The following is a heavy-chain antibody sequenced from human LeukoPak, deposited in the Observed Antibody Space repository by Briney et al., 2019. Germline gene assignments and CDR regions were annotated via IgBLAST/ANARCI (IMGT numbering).Heavy chain of an antibody. D-gene: IGHD3-10*01. V-gene: IGHV3-7*01. J-gene: IGHJ4*02. CDR3: ARDGHSSGSFDY. Sequence: GGSLRLSCAASELTFSGYWVNWVRQAPGKGLQWVGNIRQDGGQTHYSDSVKGRFTISRDNAKRSLYLQMNSLRPEDTAVYYCARDGHSSGSFDYWGQGTLVTVSS. CDR2: IRQDGGQT. CDR1: ELTFSGYW.